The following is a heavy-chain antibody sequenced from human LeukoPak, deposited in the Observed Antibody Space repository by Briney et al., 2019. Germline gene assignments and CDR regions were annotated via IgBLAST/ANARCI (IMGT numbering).Heavy chain of an antibody. CDR3: ARDRVVDTVVTPYYYYYGMDV. V-gene: IGHV3-23*01. CDR1: GFTFSSYA. J-gene: IGHJ6*02. Sequence: GGSLRLSCAASGFTFSSYAMSWVRQAPGKGLEWVSAISGSGGSTYYADSVKGRFTISRDNSKNTLYLQMNSLRAEDTAVYYCARDRVVDTVVTPYYYYYGMDVWGQGTTVTVSS. CDR2: ISGSGGST. D-gene: IGHD2-15*01.